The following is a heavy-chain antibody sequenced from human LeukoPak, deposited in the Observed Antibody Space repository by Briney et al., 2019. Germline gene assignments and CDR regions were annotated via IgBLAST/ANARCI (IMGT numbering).Heavy chain of an antibody. J-gene: IGHJ4*02. CDR1: GFTFRRYW. D-gene: IGHD2-21*02. V-gene: IGHV3-7*03. CDR3: AKDAGYCGGDCGFDY. Sequence: PGGSLRLSCEASGFTFRRYWMTWVRQAPGKGLEWVANIKEDGNDKKYVDSVKGRFTISRDNSKNTLYLQMNSLRAEDTAVYYCAKDAGYCGGDCGFDYWGQGTLVTVSS. CDR2: IKEDGNDK.